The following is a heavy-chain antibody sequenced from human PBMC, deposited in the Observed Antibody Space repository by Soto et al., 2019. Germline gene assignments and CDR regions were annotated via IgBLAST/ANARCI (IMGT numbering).Heavy chain of an antibody. Sequence: AASVKVSCKASGYTFTSYGISWVRQAPGQGLEWMGWISAYNGNTNYAQKLQGRVTMTTDTSTSTAYMELRSLRSDDTAVYYCARDKYGSRGWYESEWRPRRDDAFDIWGQGTMVTLS. CDR2: ISAYNGNT. V-gene: IGHV1-18*04. CDR1: GYTFTSYG. CDR3: ARDKYGSRGWYESEWRPRRDDAFDI. D-gene: IGHD6-19*01. J-gene: IGHJ3*02.